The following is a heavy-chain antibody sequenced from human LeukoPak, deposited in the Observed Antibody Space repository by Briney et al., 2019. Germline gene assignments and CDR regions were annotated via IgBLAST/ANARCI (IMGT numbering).Heavy chain of an antibody. CDR2: IKSKTDGETT. CDR3: TTDLGTYYHGSQRLIPIDY. V-gene: IGHV3-15*01. Sequence: GGSLRLSCADSGFTFTNAWMSWVRQAPGKGLEWIGRIKSKTDGETTNYAEPVRGRFTISRDDSKSAVYLQMNSLKIEDTAVYYCTTDLGTYYHGSQRLIPIDYWGXGTLVTVSS. D-gene: IGHD3-10*01. CDR1: GFTFTNAW. J-gene: IGHJ4*02.